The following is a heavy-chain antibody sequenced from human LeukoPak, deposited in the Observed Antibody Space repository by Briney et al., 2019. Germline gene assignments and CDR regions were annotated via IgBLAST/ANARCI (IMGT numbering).Heavy chain of an antibody. CDR2: MNPNSGNT. D-gene: IGHD2-2*01. CDR1: GYTFTSYD. Sequence: ASVKVSCKASGYTFTSYDINWVRQATGQGLEWMGWMNPNSGNTGYAQKFHGRVTMTRNTSISTAYMELSSLRSEDTAVYYCARGWDIVVVPAAKHYYYYMDVWGKGTTVTVSS. V-gene: IGHV1-8*01. J-gene: IGHJ6*03. CDR3: ARGWDIVVVPAAKHYYYYMDV.